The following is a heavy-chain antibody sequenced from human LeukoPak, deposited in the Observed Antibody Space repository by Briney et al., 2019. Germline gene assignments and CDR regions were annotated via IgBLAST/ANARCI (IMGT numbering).Heavy chain of an antibody. CDR2: IYYSGST. J-gene: IGHJ4*02. Sequence: SGTLSLTCTVSGGSISSYYWSWIRQPPGKGLEWIGYIYYSGSTNYNPSLKSRVTISVDTSKNQFSLKLSSVTAADTAVYYCARGLAAAGIYYFDYWGQGTLVTVSS. CDR1: GGSISSYY. D-gene: IGHD6-13*01. CDR3: ARGLAAAGIYYFDY. V-gene: IGHV4-59*01.